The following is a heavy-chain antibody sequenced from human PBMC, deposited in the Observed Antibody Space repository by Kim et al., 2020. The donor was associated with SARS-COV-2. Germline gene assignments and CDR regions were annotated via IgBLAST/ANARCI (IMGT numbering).Heavy chain of an antibody. V-gene: IGHV3-23*01. D-gene: IGHD1-26*01. CDR2: ISDSGGST. CDR1: GFTFSSCA. CDR3: AKGAGELPYAAFDI. J-gene: IGHJ3*02. Sequence: GGSLRLSCAASGFTFSSCAMSWVRQAPGKGLEWVSAISDSGGSTYYADSVKGRFTISRDNSKNTLFLRMNSLRAEDTAVYYCAKGAGELPYAAFDIWGQGTMVTVSS.